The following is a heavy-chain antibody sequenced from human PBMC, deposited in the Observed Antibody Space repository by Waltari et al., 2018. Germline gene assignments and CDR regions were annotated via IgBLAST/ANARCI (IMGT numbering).Heavy chain of an antibody. CDR1: GGSISSSSYY. Sequence: QLQLQESGPGLVKPSETLSLTCTVSGGSISSSSYYWGWIRQPPGKGLEWIGSIYYSGSTYYNPSLKSRVTISVDTSKNQFSLKLSSVTAADTAVYYCARERVTYYYGSGSYYSDYWGQGTLVTVSS. V-gene: IGHV4-39*07. CDR2: IYYSGST. J-gene: IGHJ4*02. D-gene: IGHD3-10*01. CDR3: ARERVTYYYGSGSYYSDY.